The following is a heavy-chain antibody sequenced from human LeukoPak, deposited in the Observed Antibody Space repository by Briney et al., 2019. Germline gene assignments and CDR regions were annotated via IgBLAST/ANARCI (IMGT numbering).Heavy chain of an antibody. Sequence: PSETLSLTCAVYGGSFSGYYWSWIRQPPGKGLEWIGEINHSGSTNYNPSLKSRVTISVDTSKNQFPLKLSSVTAADTAVYYCARASSSDYMDVWGKGTTVTVSS. CDR3: ARASSSDYMDV. CDR2: INHSGST. CDR1: GGSFSGYY. V-gene: IGHV4-34*01. D-gene: IGHD6-6*01. J-gene: IGHJ6*03.